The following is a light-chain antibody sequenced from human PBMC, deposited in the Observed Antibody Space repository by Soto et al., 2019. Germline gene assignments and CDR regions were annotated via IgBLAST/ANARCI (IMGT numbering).Light chain of an antibody. CDR1: QTVTRNY. CDR3: QQHGISPIT. Sequence: EIVLTQTPSTLSLSPGERSTLSCISIQTVTRNYLAWHQQKPGQTPRLLVYGASSRATGIPDRFSGSGSGTDFTLTISRLEPEDFAVYYCQQHGISPITFGQGTRLEIK. CDR2: GAS. V-gene: IGKV3-20*01. J-gene: IGKJ5*01.